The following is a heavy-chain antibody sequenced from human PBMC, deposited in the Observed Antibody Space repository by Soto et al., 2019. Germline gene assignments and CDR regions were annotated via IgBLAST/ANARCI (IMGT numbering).Heavy chain of an antibody. CDR3: ARGVTAGVDY. Sequence: ASVKVSCKASGYSFTSLDINGVRQTTGQGLEWMGWMQPSSGRTGYAQKFQGRVTMTRDTSINTAYMELSSLTSDDTAFYYCARGVTAGVDYWGQGTLVTVSS. CDR1: GYSFTSLD. J-gene: IGHJ4*02. V-gene: IGHV1-8*01. CDR2: MQPSSGRT. D-gene: IGHD1-26*01.